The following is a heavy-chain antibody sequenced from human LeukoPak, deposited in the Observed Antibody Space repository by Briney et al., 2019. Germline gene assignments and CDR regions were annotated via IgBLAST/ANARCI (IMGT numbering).Heavy chain of an antibody. CDR3: ARDRGEPLLGYYFGY. CDR1: GFTFSSYW. CDR2: IKQDGSEK. V-gene: IGHV3-7*01. Sequence: GGSLRLSCAASGFTFSSYWMSWVRQAPGKGLEWVANIKQDGSEKYYVDSVKGRFTISRDNAKNSLYLQMNSLRAEDTAVYYCARDRGEPLLGYYFGYWGQGTLVTVSS. J-gene: IGHJ4*02. D-gene: IGHD3-16*01.